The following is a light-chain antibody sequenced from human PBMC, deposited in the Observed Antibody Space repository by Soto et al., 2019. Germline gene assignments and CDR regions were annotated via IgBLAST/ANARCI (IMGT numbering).Light chain of an antibody. J-gene: IGKJ1*01. CDR2: GAS. Sequence: EIVMTQSPATLSVSPGEGATLSCSASQSVSSNLAWYQQKPGQAPRLLIYGASTRATGIPARFSGSGSGTEFTLTISSLQSEDFAVYYCQQYNNWPRTFGQGTKVDI. CDR3: QQYNNWPRT. CDR1: QSVSSN. V-gene: IGKV3-15*01.